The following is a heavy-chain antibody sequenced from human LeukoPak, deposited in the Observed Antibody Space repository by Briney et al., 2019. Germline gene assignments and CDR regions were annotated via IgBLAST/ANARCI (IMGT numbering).Heavy chain of an antibody. CDR1: GYTFTSYG. J-gene: IGHJ6*03. D-gene: IGHD3-3*01. CDR2: ISAYNGNT. Sequence: ASVKVSCKASGYTFTSYGISWVRQAPGQGLEWMGWISAYNGNTNYAQKLQGRVTMTTDTSTSTAYMELRSLRSEDTAVYYCARAPKWSGSYYYMDVWGKGTTVTISS. CDR3: ARAPKWSGSYYYMDV. V-gene: IGHV1-18*01.